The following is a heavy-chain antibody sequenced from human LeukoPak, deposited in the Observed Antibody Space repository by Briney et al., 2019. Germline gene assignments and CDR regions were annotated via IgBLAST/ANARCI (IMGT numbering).Heavy chain of an antibody. CDR1: GGSFSGYY. Sequence: SETLSLTCTVYGGSFSGYYWSWIRQPPGKGLEWIGEINHSGSTNYNPSLKSRVTISVDTSKNQFSLKLSSVTAADTAVYYCARRHNSGWPYYYYYYMDVWGKGTTVTISS. CDR3: ARRHNSGWPYYYYYYMDV. CDR2: INHSGST. J-gene: IGHJ6*03. D-gene: IGHD6-19*01. V-gene: IGHV4-34*01.